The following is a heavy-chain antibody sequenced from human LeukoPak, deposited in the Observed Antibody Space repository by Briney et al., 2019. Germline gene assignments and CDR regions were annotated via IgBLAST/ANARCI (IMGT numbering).Heavy chain of an antibody. Sequence: SETLSLTCTVSGGSISSYYWSWIRQPPGKGLEWIGYVYYSGSTNYNPSLKSRVTISVDTSKNQFSLKLSSVTAADTAVYYCARALTTVVTYDYWGQGTLVTVSS. V-gene: IGHV4-59*12. J-gene: IGHJ4*02. D-gene: IGHD4-23*01. CDR2: VYYSGST. CDR3: ARALTTVVTYDY. CDR1: GGSISSYY.